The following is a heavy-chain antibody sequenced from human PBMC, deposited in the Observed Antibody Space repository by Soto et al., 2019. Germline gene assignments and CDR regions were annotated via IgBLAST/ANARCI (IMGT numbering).Heavy chain of an antibody. CDR3: VRDGTKTLRDRLDP. CDR1: GASISGFY. CDR2: IYATGTT. V-gene: IGHV4-4*07. D-gene: IGHD1-1*01. J-gene: IGHJ5*02. Sequence: NPSETLSLTCTVSGASISGFYWSWIRKSAGKGLEWIGRIYATGTTDYNPSLKSRVMMSVDTSKKQFSLKLRSVTAADTAVYYCVRDGTKTLRDRLDPWGQGISVTVSS.